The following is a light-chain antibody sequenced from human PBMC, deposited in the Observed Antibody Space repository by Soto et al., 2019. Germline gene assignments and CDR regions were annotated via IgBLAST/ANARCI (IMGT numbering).Light chain of an antibody. Sequence: DLQLPLSQSFLSASVGDRVTITCRASLGISSYLAWYQQKPGKAPKLLIYAGSTLQSGVPSRFSGSGSGTEFTLTISSLQPEDFATYYCQQCNTYLSIPCGQGTRLEIK. CDR1: LGISSY. CDR2: AGS. V-gene: IGKV1-9*01. J-gene: IGKJ5*01. CDR3: QQCNTYLSIP.